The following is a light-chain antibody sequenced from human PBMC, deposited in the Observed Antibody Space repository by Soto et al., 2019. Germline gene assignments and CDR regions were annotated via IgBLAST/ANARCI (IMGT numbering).Light chain of an antibody. J-gene: IGLJ3*02. V-gene: IGLV2-14*01. Sequence: QSVLTQPPSVSAAPGQKVIISCSGSSSNIGSNYVSWYQQHPGKAPKVMIYEVSNRPSGVSNRFSGSKSGNTASLTISGLQAEDEADYYCSSHTSSTTWVFGGGTKLTVL. CDR2: EVS. CDR3: SSHTSSTTWV. CDR1: SSNIGSNY.